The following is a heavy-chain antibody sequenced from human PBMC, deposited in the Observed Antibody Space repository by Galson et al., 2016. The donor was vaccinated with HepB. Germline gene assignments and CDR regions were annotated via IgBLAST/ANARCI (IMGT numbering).Heavy chain of an antibody. D-gene: IGHD3-10*01. CDR2: ISTKNGNP. CDR1: GYTISDYG. CDR3: ARESVGYYGAGSYCDH. V-gene: IGHV1-18*01. J-gene: IGHJ5*02. Sequence: SVKVSCKASGYTISDYGISWVRQTPGQGLEWMGWISTKNGNPIYARKFQGRITMTTDTPRTTAYMELRSLKSDDTAVYYCARESVGYYGAGSYCDHWGQGTRVTVSS.